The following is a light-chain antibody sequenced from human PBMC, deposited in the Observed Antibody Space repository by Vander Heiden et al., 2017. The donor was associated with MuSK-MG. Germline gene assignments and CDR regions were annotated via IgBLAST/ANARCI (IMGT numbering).Light chain of an antibody. Sequence: VIWMPQPPSLLAASTEDRVTISCRMGHGIISYFVSYQQKPAKAPELLLYAASTLKSGVPSTFCGSRSARDFTLPISCLQSEDVAAYYCQQYYSCPYTFGQGTKLEIK. V-gene: IGKV1D-8*01. J-gene: IGKJ2*01. CDR1: HGIISY. CDR3: QQYYSCPYT. CDR2: AAS.